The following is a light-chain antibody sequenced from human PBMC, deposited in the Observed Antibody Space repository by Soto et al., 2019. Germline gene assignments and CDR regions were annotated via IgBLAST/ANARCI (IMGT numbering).Light chain of an antibody. CDR2: GAS. Sequence: DIQMTQSPSSLSASVGDRVTITCRASQAISNGLAWFQQKPGKAPKSLIYGASTLESVVPSRFSGSGSGTDFTLTISSLQPEDFATYYCQPYHVYPFPFGGGTKVEI. V-gene: IGKV1-16*01. CDR1: QAISNG. J-gene: IGKJ4*01. CDR3: QPYHVYPFP.